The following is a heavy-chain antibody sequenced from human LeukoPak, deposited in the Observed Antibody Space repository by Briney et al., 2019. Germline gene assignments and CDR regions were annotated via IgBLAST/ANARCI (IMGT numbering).Heavy chain of an antibody. Sequence: SETLSLTCTVSGGSISSYCWSWIRQPPGKGLEWVGYIYYSGSTNYNPSLKSRVTISVDTSKNQFSLKLSSVTAADTAVYYCARGEVDSSSWYAYFDYWGQGTLVTVSS. D-gene: IGHD6-13*01. CDR3: ARGEVDSSSWYAYFDY. V-gene: IGHV4-59*01. CDR2: IYYSGST. J-gene: IGHJ4*02. CDR1: GGSISSYC.